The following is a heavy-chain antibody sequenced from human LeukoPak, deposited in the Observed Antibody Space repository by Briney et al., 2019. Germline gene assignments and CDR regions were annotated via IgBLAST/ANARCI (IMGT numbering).Heavy chain of an antibody. V-gene: IGHV1-18*01. J-gene: IGHJ4*02. CDR2: ISAYNGNT. CDR1: SYTFTSYG. D-gene: IGHD4-17*01. CDR3: ARDPLDYGDNYFDY. Sequence: GASVKVSCKASSYTFTSYGISWVRQAPGQGLEWMGWISAYNGNTNYAQKLQGRVTMTTDTSTSTAYMELRSLRSDDTAVYYCARDPLDYGDNYFDYWGQGTLVTVSS.